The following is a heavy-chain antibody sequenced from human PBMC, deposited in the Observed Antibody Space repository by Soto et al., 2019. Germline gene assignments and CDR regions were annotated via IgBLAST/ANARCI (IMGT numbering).Heavy chain of an antibody. D-gene: IGHD5-18*01. V-gene: IGHV4-39*01. CDR1: GGSISSSTYY. Sequence: PSETLSLTCTVSGGSISSSTYYWGWIRQPPGKGLEWIGSIYYRGSTYYNPSLKSRITISVDTSKNQISLKLTSVTAADTALYYCARSGYTYGEPDYWCQGTLVTV. J-gene: IGHJ4*02. CDR2: IYYRGST. CDR3: ARSGYTYGEPDY.